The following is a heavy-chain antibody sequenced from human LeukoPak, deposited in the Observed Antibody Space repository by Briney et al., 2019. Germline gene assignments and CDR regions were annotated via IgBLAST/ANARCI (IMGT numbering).Heavy chain of an antibody. CDR2: IKSEIEGGTT. V-gene: IGHV3-15*01. CDR1: GFTLTNDF. J-gene: IGHJ3*02. D-gene: IGHD3-10*01. Sequence: GGSLRLSCAARGFTLTNDFMTWVRQAPGKGLEWVGRIKSEIEGGTTDHAASVTGRFAISRDESTNTLFLQMNSLRNEDTAVYYCARAWFGESRDGLDIWGRGSMVVVSS. CDR3: ARAWFGESRDGLDI.